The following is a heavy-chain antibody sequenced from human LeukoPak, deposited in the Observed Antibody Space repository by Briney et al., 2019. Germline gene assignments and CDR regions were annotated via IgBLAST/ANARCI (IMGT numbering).Heavy chain of an antibody. CDR3: ARDQQCSGGSCYGAFDI. V-gene: IGHV3-7*01. Sequence: GGSLRLSCAASGFTFSSYWMSWVRLAPGKGLEWVANIKQDGSEKYYVDSVKGRFTISRDNAKNSLYLQMNSLRAEDTAVYYCARDQQCSGGSCYGAFDIWGQGTMVTVSS. D-gene: IGHD2-15*01. J-gene: IGHJ3*02. CDR1: GFTFSSYW. CDR2: IKQDGSEK.